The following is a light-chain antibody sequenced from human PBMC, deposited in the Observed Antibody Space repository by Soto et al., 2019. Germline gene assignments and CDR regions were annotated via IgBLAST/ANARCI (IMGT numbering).Light chain of an antibody. Sequence: DIRMTQSPSTLSTSVGDRVTITCRASQNIRGWLAWYQQKPGKAPKLLIYDASTLEGVVPSRFSGSGSVTEFTLHISSLQPDAFATYYCHQSTSYSWTFGQGNTGAIQ. V-gene: IGKV1-5*01. J-gene: IGKJ1*01. CDR2: DAS. CDR1: QNIRGW. CDR3: HQSTSYSWT.